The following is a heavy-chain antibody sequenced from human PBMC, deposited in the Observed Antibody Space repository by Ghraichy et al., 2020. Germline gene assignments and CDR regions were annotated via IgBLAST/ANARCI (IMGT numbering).Heavy chain of an antibody. D-gene: IGHD6-13*01. CDR2: ISGSGGST. CDR1: GFTFSSYA. CDR3: ANGRSSWFYYYGMDV. V-gene: IGHV3-23*01. Sequence: GSLRLSCAASGFTFSSYAMSWVRQAPGKGLEWVSAISGSGGSTYYADSVKGRFTISRDNSKNTLYLQMNSLRAEDTAVYYCANGRSSWFYYYGMDVWGQGTTVTVSS. J-gene: IGHJ6*02.